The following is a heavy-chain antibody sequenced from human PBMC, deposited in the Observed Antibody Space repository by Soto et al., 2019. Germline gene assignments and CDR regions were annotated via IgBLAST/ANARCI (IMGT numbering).Heavy chain of an antibody. CDR2: IYWDDDK. D-gene: IGHD3-3*01. V-gene: IGHV2-5*02. Sequence: QITLNESGPTQVKPRQTLTLTCTFSGFSLTTSGVGVGWIRQSPGKAPEWLALIYWDDDKRYSPSLKSRLTNTKDTPTNQVVLTMADLDPADTATYYCAHRVLRTVFGLVTTTAIYFDFWGQGTPVAVSS. CDR3: AHRVLRTVFGLVTTTAIYFDF. CDR1: GFSLTTSGVG. J-gene: IGHJ4*02.